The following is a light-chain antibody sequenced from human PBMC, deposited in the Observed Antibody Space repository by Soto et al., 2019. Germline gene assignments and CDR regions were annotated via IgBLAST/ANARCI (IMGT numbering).Light chain of an antibody. CDR2: EVS. Sequence: QSALTQPPSASGSPGQSVTISCTGNSNDVGHSSFISWYQQHPGKGPKLIIYEVSKRPSGVPDRFSGSKSGNTASLSVSGLQDEDEADYICNAQAENGKHVFGSGTKVTVL. CDR1: SNDVGHSSF. J-gene: IGLJ1*01. V-gene: IGLV2-8*01. CDR3: NAQAENGKHV.